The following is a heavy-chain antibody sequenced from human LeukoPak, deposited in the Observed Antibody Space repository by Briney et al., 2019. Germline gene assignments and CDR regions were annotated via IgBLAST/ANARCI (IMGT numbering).Heavy chain of an antibody. CDR1: GFTFSSYE. CDR3: ARDGRGSGIGAFDI. CDR2: ISSSGSTI. Sequence: GGSLRLSCAASGFTFSSYEMNWVRQAPGKGLEWVSYISSSGSTIYYADSVKGRFTISRDNAKNSLYLQMNSLRAEDTAVYYCARDGRGSGIGAFDIWGQGTMVTVSS. D-gene: IGHD3-10*01. V-gene: IGHV3-48*03. J-gene: IGHJ3*02.